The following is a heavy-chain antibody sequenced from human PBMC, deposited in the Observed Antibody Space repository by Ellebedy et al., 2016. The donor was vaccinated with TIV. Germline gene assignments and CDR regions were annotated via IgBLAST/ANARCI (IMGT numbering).Heavy chain of an antibody. D-gene: IGHD3-16*01. V-gene: IGHV3-21*01. Sequence: GESLKISCAASGFTFRSYSMNWVRQAPGKGLEWVSSISNSNYIFYADSVKGRFTISRDNAKDSLYLQMNSLRAEDTAVYYCTRGSGLHDYWGQGTLVTVSS. CDR2: ISNSNYI. CDR1: GFTFRSYS. CDR3: TRGSGLHDY. J-gene: IGHJ4*02.